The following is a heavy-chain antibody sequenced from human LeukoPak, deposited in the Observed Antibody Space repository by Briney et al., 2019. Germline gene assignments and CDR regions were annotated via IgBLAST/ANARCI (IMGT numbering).Heavy chain of an antibody. J-gene: IGHJ3*02. Sequence: PGGSLRLSCAASGFTFSSYWMHWVRQAPGKGLVWVSRIKSDGTSIMYADSAKGRFTISRDNAKNSLYLQMNSLTAEDTAVYFCARDGMGGIKAFDIWGQGTMVTVSS. CDR2: IKSDGTSI. CDR3: ARDGMGGIKAFDI. V-gene: IGHV3-74*03. CDR1: GFTFSSYW. D-gene: IGHD3-10*01.